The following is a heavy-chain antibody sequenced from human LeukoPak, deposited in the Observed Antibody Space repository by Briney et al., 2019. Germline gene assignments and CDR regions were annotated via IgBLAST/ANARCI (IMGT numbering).Heavy chain of an antibody. CDR2: ISSSGTYI. V-gene: IGHV3-21*01. Sequence: PGESLRLSCAASGFTFSSYSMNWVRRAPGKGVEWVSFISSSGTYIYYADSMKGRFTISRDNAKNSLYLQMNSLRAEDTAVYYCARNGGNSDFDYWGQGTLVTVSS. CDR3: ARNGGNSDFDY. J-gene: IGHJ4*02. CDR1: GFTFSSYS. D-gene: IGHD4-23*01.